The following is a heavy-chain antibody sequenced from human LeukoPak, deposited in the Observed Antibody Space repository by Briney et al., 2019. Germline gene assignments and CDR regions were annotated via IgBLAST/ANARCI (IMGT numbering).Heavy chain of an antibody. D-gene: IGHD6-19*01. CDR2: ISYDGSNK. Sequence: GGSLRLSCAASGFTFSSYAMHWVRQAPGKGLEWVAVISYDGSNKYYADSVKGRFTISRDNSKNTLYLQMNSLESEDTAVYYCAKDRWGAVASFDYWGQGTLVTVSS. CDR3: AKDRWGAVASFDY. CDR1: GFTFSSYA. J-gene: IGHJ4*02. V-gene: IGHV3-30*04.